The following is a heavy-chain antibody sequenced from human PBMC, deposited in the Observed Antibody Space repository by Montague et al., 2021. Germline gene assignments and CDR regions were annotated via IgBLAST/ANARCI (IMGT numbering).Heavy chain of an antibody. D-gene: IGHD1-26*01. V-gene: IGHV4-59*01. Sequence: SETLSLTCSVSGDSINGWYWSWIRQPPGKGLEWIGSVFYSGATNYNSSLKSRVTMSADTSKNQVSLKVNSVTAADTAVYYCARQGFHGSGGFFIWGLGTLVTVSS. CDR1: GDSINGWY. J-gene: IGHJ4*02. CDR2: VFYSGAT. CDR3: ARQGFHGSGGFFI.